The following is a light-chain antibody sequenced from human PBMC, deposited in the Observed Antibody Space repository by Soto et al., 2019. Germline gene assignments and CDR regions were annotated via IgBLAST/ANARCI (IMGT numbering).Light chain of an antibody. CDR1: SSDVGGYEY. CDR3: SSYAGSSNHVV. Sequence: QSALTQPPSASGSLGQSVTISCTGTSSDVGGYEYVSWYQQHPGKAPKLLIYEVSKWPSGVPDRFSGSESGNTASLTVSGLRAEDEADYYCSSYAGSSNHVVFGGGTQLTVL. V-gene: IGLV2-8*01. J-gene: IGLJ2*01. CDR2: EVS.